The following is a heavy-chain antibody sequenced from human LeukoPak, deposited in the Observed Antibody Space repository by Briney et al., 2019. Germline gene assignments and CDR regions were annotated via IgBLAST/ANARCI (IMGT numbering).Heavy chain of an antibody. CDR1: GFTFSSYG. V-gene: IGHV3-30*03. CDR3: ARDGAPDYYGSGSYYNSARLYFDY. D-gene: IGHD3-10*01. J-gene: IGHJ4*02. CDR2: ISYDGSNK. Sequence: GGSLRLSCAASGFTFSSYGMHWVRQAPGKGLEWVAVISYDGSNKYYADSVKGRFTISRDNSKNTLYLQMNSLRAEDTAVYYCARDGAPDYYGSGSYYNSARLYFDYWGQGTLVTVSS.